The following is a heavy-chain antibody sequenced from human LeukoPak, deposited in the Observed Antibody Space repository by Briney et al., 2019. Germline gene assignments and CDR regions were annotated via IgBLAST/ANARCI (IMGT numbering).Heavy chain of an antibody. CDR1: GFTFSSYG. CDR3: AKDLRSGSYYYYYMDV. D-gene: IGHD1-26*01. V-gene: IGHV3-30*18. J-gene: IGHJ6*03. Sequence: PGGSLRLSCAASGFTFSSYGMHWVRQAPGKGLEWVAVISYDGSNKYYADSVKGRFTISRDNSKNTLYLQMNSLRAEDTAVYYCAKDLRSGSYYYYYMDVWGKGTTVTISS. CDR2: ISYDGSNK.